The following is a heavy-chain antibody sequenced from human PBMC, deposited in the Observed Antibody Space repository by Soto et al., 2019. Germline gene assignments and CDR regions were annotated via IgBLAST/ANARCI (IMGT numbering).Heavy chain of an antibody. CDR3: HTALATDGMDF. D-gene: IGHD5-12*01. CDR2: INPSGGST. CDR1: GYTFTSYY. Sequence: ASVKVSCKASGYTFTSYYMHWVRQAPGQGLEWMGIINPSGGSTSYAQKFQGRVTMTRDTSXSTVYMELSSLRSEDTAVYYCHTALATDGMDFWGQGATVTVSS. J-gene: IGHJ6*02. V-gene: IGHV1-46*03.